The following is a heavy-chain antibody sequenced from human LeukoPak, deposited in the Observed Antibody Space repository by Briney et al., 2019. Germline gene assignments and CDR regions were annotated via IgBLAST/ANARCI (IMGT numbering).Heavy chain of an antibody. J-gene: IGHJ4*02. CDR3: ARDPGSSWAPNYFDY. Sequence: ASVKVSCKASGYTFTGYYMHWVRQAPGQGLEWMGWINPNSGGTNYAQKFQGRVTMTRDTSISTAYMELSRLRSDDTAVYYCARDPGSSWAPNYFDYWGQGTLVTVSS. CDR1: GYTFTGYY. CDR2: INPNSGGT. V-gene: IGHV1-2*02. D-gene: IGHD6-13*01.